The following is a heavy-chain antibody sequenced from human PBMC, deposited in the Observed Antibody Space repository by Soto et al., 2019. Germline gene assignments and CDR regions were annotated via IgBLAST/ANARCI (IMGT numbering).Heavy chain of an antibody. D-gene: IGHD4-17*01. V-gene: IGHV1-69*01. J-gene: IGHJ3*01. CDR3: ARDPHNYGDYWPHDAFDL. CDR2: IIPIFGTA. CDR1: GCTFSGYA. Sequence: QVQLVQSGAEVKKPGSSVKVSCKASGCTFSGYAISWVRQAPGQGLGWMGGIIPIFGTANDAQKFQGRVTITADESTRTAYMELSSLRSESTAVYDSARDPHNYGDYWPHDAFDLRGQGTMVTDSS.